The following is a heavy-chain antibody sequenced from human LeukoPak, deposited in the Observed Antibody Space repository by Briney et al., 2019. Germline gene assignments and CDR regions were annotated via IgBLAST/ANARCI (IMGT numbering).Heavy chain of an antibody. CDR3: ARGHLWSGYYVGMGYFDY. J-gene: IGHJ4*02. CDR1: GGTFSSYA. CDR2: IIPIFGTA. Sequence: SVKVSCKASGGTFSSYAISWVRQAPGQGLEWMGGIIPIFGTANYAQKFQGRVTITADESTSTAYTELSSLRSEDTAVYYCARGHLWSGYYVGMGYFDYWGQGTLVTVSS. D-gene: IGHD3-3*02. V-gene: IGHV1-69*13.